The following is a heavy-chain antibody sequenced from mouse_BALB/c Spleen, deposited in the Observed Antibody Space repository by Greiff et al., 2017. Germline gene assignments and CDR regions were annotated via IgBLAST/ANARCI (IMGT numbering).Heavy chain of an antibody. CDR1: GFTFSSYA. CDR2: ISSGGST. D-gene: IGHD1-1*01. J-gene: IGHJ4*01. V-gene: IGHV5-6-5*01. Sequence: EVKVVESGGGLVKPGGSLKLSCAASGFTFSSYAMSWVRQTPEKRLEWVASISSGGSTYYPDSVKGRFTISRDNARNILYLQMSSLRSEDTAMYYCARKGITTVVPYAMDYWGQGTSVTVSS. CDR3: ARKGITTVVPYAMDY.